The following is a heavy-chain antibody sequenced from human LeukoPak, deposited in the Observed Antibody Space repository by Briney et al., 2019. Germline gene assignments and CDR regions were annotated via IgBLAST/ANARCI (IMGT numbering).Heavy chain of an antibody. J-gene: IGHJ4*02. CDR2: IIPIFGTA. D-gene: IGHD5-18*01. V-gene: IGHV1-69*06. CDR1: GYTFTSYY. CDR3: ARERGTAMATTLDY. Sequence: SVKVSCKASGYTFTSYYMHWVRQAPGQGLEWMGGIIPIFGTANYAQKFQGRVTITADKSTSTAYMELSSLRSEDTAVYYCARERGTAMATTLDYWGQGTLVTVSS.